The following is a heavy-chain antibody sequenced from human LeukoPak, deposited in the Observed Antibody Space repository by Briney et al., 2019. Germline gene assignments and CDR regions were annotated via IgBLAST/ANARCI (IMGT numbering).Heavy chain of an antibody. J-gene: IGHJ6*03. D-gene: IGHD2-2*01. CDR2: IIPIFGTA. Sequence: SVKVSCKASGGTFSSYAISWVRQAPGQGLEWMGGIIPIFGTANYAQKFQGRVTITADKSTSTAYMELSSLRSEDTAVYYCARDGCSSTSCFYYYYYMDVWGKGTTVTVSS. CDR1: GGTFSSYA. V-gene: IGHV1-69*06. CDR3: ARDGCSSTSCFYYYYYMDV.